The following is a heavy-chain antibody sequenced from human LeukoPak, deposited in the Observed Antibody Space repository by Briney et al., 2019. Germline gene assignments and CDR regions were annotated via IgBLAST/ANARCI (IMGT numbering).Heavy chain of an antibody. V-gene: IGHV4-59*01. D-gene: IGHD4-17*01. CDR3: ASARFDYGDYEYDY. J-gene: IGHJ4*02. Sequence: SETLSLTRIVSGGSISSYYWSWIRQPPGKGLEWIGYIYYSGSTNYNPSLKSRVTISVDTSKNQFSLKLSSVTAADTAVYYCASARFDYGDYEYDYWGQGTLVTVSS. CDR1: GGSISSYY. CDR2: IYYSGST.